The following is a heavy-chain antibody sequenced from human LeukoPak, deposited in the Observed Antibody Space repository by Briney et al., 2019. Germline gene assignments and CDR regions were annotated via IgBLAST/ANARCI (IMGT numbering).Heavy chain of an antibody. CDR1: GGSFSGYY. CDR3: ARADDILTGYGNWFDP. Sequence: SETLSLTCAVYGGSFSGYYWSWIRQPPGKGLEWIGEINHSGSTNYNPSLKSRVTISVDTPKNQFSLKLSSVTAADTAVYYCARADDILTGYGNWFDPWGQGTLVTVSS. D-gene: IGHD3-9*01. J-gene: IGHJ5*02. CDR2: INHSGST. V-gene: IGHV4-34*01.